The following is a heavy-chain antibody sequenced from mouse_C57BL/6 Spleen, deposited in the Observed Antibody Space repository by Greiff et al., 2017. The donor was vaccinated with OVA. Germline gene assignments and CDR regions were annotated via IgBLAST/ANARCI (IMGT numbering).Heavy chain of an antibody. CDR2: ISYDGSN. D-gene: IGHD2-2*01. J-gene: IGHJ1*03. V-gene: IGHV3-6*01. Sequence: VQLQQSGPGLVKPSQSLSLTCSVTGYSITSGYYWNWIRQFPGNKLEWMGYISYDGSNNYNPSLKNRISITRDTSKNQFFLKLNSVTTEDTATYYCARDPGMVTGPLYWYFDVWGTGTTVTVSS. CDR3: ARDPGMVTGPLYWYFDV. CDR1: GYSITSGYY.